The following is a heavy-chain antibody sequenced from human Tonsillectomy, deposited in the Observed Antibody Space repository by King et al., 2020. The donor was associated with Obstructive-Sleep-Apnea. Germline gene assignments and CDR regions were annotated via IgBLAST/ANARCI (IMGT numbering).Heavy chain of an antibody. Sequence: VQLVESGAEVKKPGASVKVSCKASGYTFNRFFMHWVRQAPGQGLEWMGLINPSGGSTSYAQRFQGRVIMTRDTSTSTVYMELSSLSSEDTAVYYCARDPAPSYDWGTYYELPNNWFDPWGQGTLVTVSS. CDR1: GYTFNRFF. D-gene: IGHD3-10*01. V-gene: IGHV1-46*02. J-gene: IGHJ5*02. CDR3: ARDPAPSYDWGTYYELPNNWFDP. CDR2: INPSGGST.